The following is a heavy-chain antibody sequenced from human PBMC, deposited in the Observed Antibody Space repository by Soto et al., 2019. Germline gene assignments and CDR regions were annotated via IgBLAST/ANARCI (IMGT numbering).Heavy chain of an antibody. D-gene: IGHD2-15*01. CDR3: ARGPYCSAGSCYLFKGHYFDY. J-gene: IGHJ4*02. CDR2: IIPILGIA. CDR1: GGTFSSYT. Sequence: GASVKVSCKASGGTFSSYTISWVRQAPGQGLEWMGRIIPILGIANYAQKFQGRVTITADKSTSTAYMELSSLRSEDTAVYYCARGPYCSAGSCYLFKGHYFDYWGQGTLVTVSS. V-gene: IGHV1-69*02.